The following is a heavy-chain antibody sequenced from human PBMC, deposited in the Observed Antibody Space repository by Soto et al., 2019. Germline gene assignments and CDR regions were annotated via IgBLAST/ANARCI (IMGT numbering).Heavy chain of an antibody. CDR2: IIPITGTA. Sequence: QVQLVQSGAEVKKPGSSVKVSCKASGGTFSSYAISWVRQAPGQGLEWMGGIIPITGTANYAQKFQGRATITADESTSTADMELSRLRSEDTAVYYCARSQGSSTSLEIYYYYYYGMDVWGQGTTVTVSS. V-gene: IGHV1-69*01. J-gene: IGHJ6*02. CDR3: ARSQGSSTSLEIYYYYYYGMDV. D-gene: IGHD2-2*01. CDR1: GGTFSSYA.